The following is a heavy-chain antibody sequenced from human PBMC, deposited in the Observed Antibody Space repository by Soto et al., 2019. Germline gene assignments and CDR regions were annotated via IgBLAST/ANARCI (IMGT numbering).Heavy chain of an antibody. CDR1: GYTFTSYY. D-gene: IGHD1-26*01. V-gene: IGHV1-46*01. CDR3: ARGYSGSYYGYYYYYAMDV. Sequence: VASVKVSCKASGYTFTSYYMHWVRQAPGKGLEWMGIINPSGGSTSYAQKFQGRVTMTRDPSTSTVYMELSSLRSEDTAVYSCARGYSGSYYGYYYYYAMDVWGQGTTVTVSS. J-gene: IGHJ6*02. CDR2: INPSGGST.